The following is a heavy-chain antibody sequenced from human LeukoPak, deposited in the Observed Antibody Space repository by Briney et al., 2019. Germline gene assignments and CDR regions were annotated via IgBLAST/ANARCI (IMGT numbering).Heavy chain of an antibody. CDR2: ISGSGGST. D-gene: IGHD2-15*01. CDR3: AKDPRGATDFDC. V-gene: IGHV3-23*01. CDR1: GFTFSSYA. J-gene: IGHJ4*02. Sequence: GGSLRLSCAASGFTFSSYAMSWVRQAPGKGLEWVSAISGSGGSTYYADSVKGRFTISRDNPKNTLYLQMNSLRAEDTAVYYCAKDPRGATDFDCWGQGTLVTVSS.